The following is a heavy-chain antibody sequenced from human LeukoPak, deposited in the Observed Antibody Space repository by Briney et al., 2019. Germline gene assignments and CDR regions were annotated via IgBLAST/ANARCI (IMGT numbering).Heavy chain of an antibody. CDR2: ISGSGGST. Sequence: GGSLRLSCAASGFTFSSYGMHWVRQAPGKGLEWVSAISGSGGSTYSSDSMKGRFTISRDNSKNTLYLQMNSLRAEDTAVYYCAKWTFWSGYPQHWGQGTLVTVSS. J-gene: IGHJ1*01. V-gene: IGHV3-23*01. CDR3: AKWTFWSGYPQH. D-gene: IGHD3-3*01. CDR1: GFTFSSYG.